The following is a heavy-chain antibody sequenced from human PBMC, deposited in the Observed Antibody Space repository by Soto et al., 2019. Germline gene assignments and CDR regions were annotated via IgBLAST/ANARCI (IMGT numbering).Heavy chain of an antibody. V-gene: IGHV3-53*01. CDR2: IYSGGST. CDR1: GFTVSSDY. J-gene: IGHJ4*02. D-gene: IGHD1-26*01. CDR3: ARGGLSGSYYYFDY. Sequence: GGSLRLSCAASGFTVSSDYMSWVRQAPGKGLEWVSVIYSGGSTYYADSVKGRFTISRDNSKNTLYLQMNSLRAEDTAVYYCARGGLSGSYYYFDYWGQGTLVNVSS.